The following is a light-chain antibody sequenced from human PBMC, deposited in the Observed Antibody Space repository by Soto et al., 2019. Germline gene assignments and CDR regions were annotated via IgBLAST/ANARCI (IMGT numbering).Light chain of an antibody. CDR1: GSDVGGYNL. Sequence: QSALTQPASVSGSPGQSITISCTGTGSDVGGYNLVSWYQQYPDKAPKLMIFDVNTRPSGVSNRFSGSKSGNTASLTISGLQAEVEADYYCSSYKSSSTLPYVFGTGTKLTVL. J-gene: IGLJ1*01. CDR3: SSYKSSSTLPYV. CDR2: DVN. V-gene: IGLV2-14*01.